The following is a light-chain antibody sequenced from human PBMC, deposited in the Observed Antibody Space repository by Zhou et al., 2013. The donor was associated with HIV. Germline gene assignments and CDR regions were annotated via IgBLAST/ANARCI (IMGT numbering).Light chain of an antibody. CDR2: KAS. CDR1: QSISSW. V-gene: IGKV1-5*03. J-gene: IGKJ4*01. Sequence: DIQMTQSPSTLSASVGDRVTITCRASQSISSWLAWYQQKPGKAPKLLIYKASSLESGVPSRFSGSGSGTDFTLTISSLQPEDFATYYCQQSYSTPLFGGGTKVEIK. CDR3: QQSYSTPL.